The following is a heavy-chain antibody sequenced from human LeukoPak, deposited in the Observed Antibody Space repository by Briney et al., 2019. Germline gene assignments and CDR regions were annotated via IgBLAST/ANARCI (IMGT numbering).Heavy chain of an antibody. Sequence: GGSLRLSCAASGFTFSTYWMHWARQAPGKGLVWVSRINTYGSDTTYADSVKGRFTISRDNAKNSLYLQLNSLRAEDTAVYYCARGSTSYSSSFDIWGQGTMVTVSS. J-gene: IGHJ3*02. CDR1: GFTFSTYW. D-gene: IGHD6-13*01. CDR3: ARGSTSYSSSFDI. CDR2: INTYGSDT. V-gene: IGHV3-74*01.